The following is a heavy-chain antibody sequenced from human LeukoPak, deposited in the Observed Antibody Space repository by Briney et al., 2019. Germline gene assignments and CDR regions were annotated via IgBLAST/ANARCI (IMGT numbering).Heavy chain of an antibody. V-gene: IGHV1-69*02. CDR3: ARSGVNYYYDSSGLLY. CDR2: IIPILGIA. Sequence: SVKVSCKASGGTFSSYTISWVRQAPGQGLEWMGRIIPILGIANYAQKFQGRVTITADKSTSTAYMELSSLRSEDTAAYYCARSGVNYYYDSSGLLYWGQGTLVTVSS. D-gene: IGHD3-22*01. J-gene: IGHJ4*02. CDR1: GGTFSSYT.